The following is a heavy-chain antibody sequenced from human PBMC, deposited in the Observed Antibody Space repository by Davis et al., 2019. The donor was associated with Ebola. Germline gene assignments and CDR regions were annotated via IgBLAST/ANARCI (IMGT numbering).Heavy chain of an antibody. Sequence: MPGGSLRLSCAASGFTFSSYAIHWVRQAPGQRLEWMGWINAGNGNTKYSQKFQGRVTITRDTSASTAYMEMSSLRSEDTAVYYCARGGGGVVIIDWGQGTLVSVSS. D-gene: IGHD3-3*01. CDR1: GFTFSSYA. J-gene: IGHJ4*02. CDR2: INAGNGNT. V-gene: IGHV1-3*01. CDR3: ARGGGGVVIID.